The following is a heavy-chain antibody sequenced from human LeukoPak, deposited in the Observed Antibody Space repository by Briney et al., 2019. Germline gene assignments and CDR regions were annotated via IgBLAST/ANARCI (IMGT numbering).Heavy chain of an antibody. V-gene: IGHV1-46*01. CDR1: GYTFTNYF. D-gene: IGHD3-10*01. CDR3: ARVSASGGFDDH. J-gene: IGHJ5*02. CDR2: INPSGGAT. Sequence: GASVKVSCKASGYTFTNYFIHWARQAPGQGLEWLGVINPSGGATSYAQKFPGRVTMTRDTSTSTVYMELSSLRPDDTAVYYCARVSASGGFDDHWGQGSLVTVSS.